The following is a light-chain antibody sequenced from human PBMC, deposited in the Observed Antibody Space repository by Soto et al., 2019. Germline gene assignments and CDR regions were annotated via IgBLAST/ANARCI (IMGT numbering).Light chain of an antibody. CDR3: QQYNAWWT. Sequence: EIVITQSPATLSVSPGERATLSCRASQSVTSSFAWYQQKPRQAPRLLIYGASTRATGIPARFSGSGSGTLLTLTISSLLYEDVAVFYCQQYNAWWTFGQGTKVEIK. CDR1: QSVTSS. CDR2: GAS. J-gene: IGKJ1*01. V-gene: IGKV3-15*01.